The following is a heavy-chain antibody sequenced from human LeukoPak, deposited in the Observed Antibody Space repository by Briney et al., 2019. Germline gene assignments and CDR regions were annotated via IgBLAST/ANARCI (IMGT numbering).Heavy chain of an antibody. Sequence: GGSLRLPCAASGFTFSSYVMSWVRQAPGKGLEWVSAISGSGGGTYYADSVKGRFTISRDNSKNTLYLQMNSLRAEDTAVYYCAKAEQGYSYGLDYWGQGTLVAVSS. D-gene: IGHD5-18*01. V-gene: IGHV3-23*01. CDR1: GFTFSSYV. J-gene: IGHJ4*02. CDR3: AKAEQGYSYGLDY. CDR2: ISGSGGGT.